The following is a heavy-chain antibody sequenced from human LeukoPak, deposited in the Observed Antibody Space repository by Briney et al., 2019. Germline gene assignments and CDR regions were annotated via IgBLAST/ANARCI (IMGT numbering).Heavy chain of an antibody. Sequence: ASVKVSCKASGYTFTSYGISWVRQAPGQGLEWMGWISAYNGNTNYAQKLQGRVTMTTDTSTGTAYMELRSLRSDDTAVYYCARAYDSSGSPWGYYYYYMDVWGKGTTVTVSS. J-gene: IGHJ6*03. V-gene: IGHV1-18*01. CDR3: ARAYDSSGSPWGYYYYYMDV. CDR2: ISAYNGNT. CDR1: GYTFTSYG. D-gene: IGHD3-22*01.